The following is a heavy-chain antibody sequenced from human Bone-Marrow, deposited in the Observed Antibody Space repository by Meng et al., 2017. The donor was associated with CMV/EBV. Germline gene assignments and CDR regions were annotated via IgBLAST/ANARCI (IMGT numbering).Heavy chain of an antibody. CDR2: IKSKTDGGTT. D-gene: IGHD1-7*01. J-gene: IGHJ6*02. V-gene: IGHV3-15*01. Sequence: GGSLRLSWEAPGFPFSNAWMSWVRKAPGKGLEWVGRIKSKTDGGTTDYAAPVKGRFTISRDDSKNTPYLQMNSLKTEDTAVYYCTSYSTTQPYIYYMALCSQGTTVTVSS. CDR3: TSYSTTQPYIYYMAL. CDR1: GFPFSNAW.